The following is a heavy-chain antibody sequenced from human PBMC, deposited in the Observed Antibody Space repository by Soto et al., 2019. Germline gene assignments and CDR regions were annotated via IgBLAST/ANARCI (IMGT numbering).Heavy chain of an antibody. Sequence: SGPTLVNPTQTLTLTCTISGFSLSTDGMCVSWIRQPPGKALEWLARIDWNDDKYYSTSLKTRLTISKDTSKNQALLTMTKLDPADTATYYCARVWWFGEKEYFQNWGQGTLVTVSS. J-gene: IGHJ1*01. D-gene: IGHD2-21*01. CDR3: ARVWWFGEKEYFQN. V-gene: IGHV2-70*11. CDR1: GFSLSTDGMC. CDR2: IDWNDDK.